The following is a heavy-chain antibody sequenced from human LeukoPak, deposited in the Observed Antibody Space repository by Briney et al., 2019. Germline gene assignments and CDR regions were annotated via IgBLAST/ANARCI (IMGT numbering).Heavy chain of an antibody. Sequence: SETLSLTCAVYGGSFSGYYWSCIRQPPGKGLEWIGEINHSGSTNYNPSLKSRVTISVDTSKNQFSLKLSSVTAADTAVYYCARGRFTISDWGQGTLVTVSS. CDR3: ARGRFTISD. V-gene: IGHV4-34*01. J-gene: IGHJ4*02. D-gene: IGHD3-9*01. CDR2: INHSGST. CDR1: GGSFSGYY.